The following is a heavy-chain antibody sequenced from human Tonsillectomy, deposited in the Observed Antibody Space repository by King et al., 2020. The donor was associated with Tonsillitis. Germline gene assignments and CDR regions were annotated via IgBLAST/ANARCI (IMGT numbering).Heavy chain of an antibody. J-gene: IGHJ4*02. V-gene: IGHV3-30*04. CDR3: TRDERGSEPLDY. Sequence: VQLVESGGGVVQPGRSLTLSCLGSGFTFRNYAVHWVRQAPGMGLEWVTVISDDGTKTYYTDSVKGRFSISRDNSKNTVFLQMNSLRGEDTAVYYCTRDERGSEPLDYWGQGTRLTVSS. D-gene: IGHD3-10*01. CDR1: GFTFRNYA. CDR2: ISDDGTKT.